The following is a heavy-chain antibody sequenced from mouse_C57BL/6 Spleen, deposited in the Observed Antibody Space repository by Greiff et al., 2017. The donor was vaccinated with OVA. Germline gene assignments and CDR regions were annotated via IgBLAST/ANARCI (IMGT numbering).Heavy chain of an antibody. CDR1: GFTFNTYA. CDR3: VRDGAYYSGAWFAY. CDR2: IRSKSSNYAT. Sequence: EVMLVESGGGLVQPKGSLKLSCAASGFTFNTYAMHWVRQAPGKGLEWVARIRSKSSNYATYYADSVKDRFTISRDDSQSMLYLQMNNLKTEDTAMYYCVRDGAYYSGAWFAYWGQGTLVTVSA. V-gene: IGHV10-3*01. D-gene: IGHD2-12*01. J-gene: IGHJ3*01.